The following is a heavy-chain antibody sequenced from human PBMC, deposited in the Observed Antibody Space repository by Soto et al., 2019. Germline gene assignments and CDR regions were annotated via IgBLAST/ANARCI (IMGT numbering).Heavy chain of an antibody. CDR3: ARGECSSNYCFTRWALDI. CDR1: GGSFSAYH. Sequence: SETLSLTCAVSGGSFSAYHWTWIRQTPGKGLEWIGEISHSGSTNYKPSLKSRVTISADPSKKQFSLNLTSMTAADSGVYYCARGECSSNYCFTRWALDIWGQGTVVTVS. J-gene: IGHJ3*02. V-gene: IGHV4-34*01. D-gene: IGHD2-2*01. CDR2: ISHSGST.